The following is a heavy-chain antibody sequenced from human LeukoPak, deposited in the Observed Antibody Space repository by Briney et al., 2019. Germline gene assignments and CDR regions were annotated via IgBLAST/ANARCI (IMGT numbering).Heavy chain of an antibody. J-gene: IGHJ4*02. CDR3: ARDVRRGYGLEVDY. D-gene: IGHD3/OR15-3a*01. V-gene: IGHV1-2*02. CDR2: INPNTGGT. Sequence: ASVKVSCKASGYTLSGYYMHWVRQAPGQGLEWMGWINPNTGGTNYAQKFQGRVAMTRDTSTSTAYMELRSLRSDDTAVYYCARDVRRGYGLEVDYWGQGTLVTVSS. CDR1: GYTLSGYY.